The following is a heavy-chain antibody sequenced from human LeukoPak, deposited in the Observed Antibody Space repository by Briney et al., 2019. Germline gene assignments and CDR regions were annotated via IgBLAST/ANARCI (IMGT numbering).Heavy chain of an antibody. CDR2: ISYDGSNK. CDR1: GFTFSSYA. Sequence: GRSLRLSCAASGFTFSSYAMHWVRQAPGKGLEWVAVISYDGSNKYYADSVKGRFTISGDNSKNTLYLQMNSLRAEDTAVYYCARVNEQQLAVDYFDYWGQGTLVTVSS. D-gene: IGHD6-6*01. CDR3: ARVNEQQLAVDYFDY. J-gene: IGHJ4*02. V-gene: IGHV3-30-3*01.